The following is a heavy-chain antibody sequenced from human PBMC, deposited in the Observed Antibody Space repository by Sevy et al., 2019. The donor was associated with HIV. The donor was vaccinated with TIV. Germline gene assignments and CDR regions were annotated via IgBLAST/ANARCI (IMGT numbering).Heavy chain of an antibody. Sequence: SETLSLTCAVHDGSFSGYYWNWIRQLPGKGLEWIGEINESGITYYNPSLKSRVTISVDTSKKHFSLKLKSVTAVDSAVYFCARSPPVVVVPGAPSWFDPWGQGTLVTVSS. J-gene: IGHJ5*02. CDR3: ARSPPVVVVPGAPSWFDP. D-gene: IGHD2-2*01. CDR2: INESGIT. CDR1: DGSFSGYY. V-gene: IGHV4-34*01.